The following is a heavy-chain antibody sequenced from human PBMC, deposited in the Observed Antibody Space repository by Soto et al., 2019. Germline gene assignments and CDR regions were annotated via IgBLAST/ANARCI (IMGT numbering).Heavy chain of an antibody. CDR3: ARLVGANDAFDI. Sequence: SVKVSCKASGGTFSSYAISWVRQAPGQGLEWMGGIIPIFGTANYAQKFQGRVTITADESTSTAYMELSSLRSGDTAVYYCARLVGANDAFDIWGQGTMVTVS. CDR2: IIPIFGTA. J-gene: IGHJ3*02. CDR1: GGTFSSYA. V-gene: IGHV1-69*13. D-gene: IGHD1-26*01.